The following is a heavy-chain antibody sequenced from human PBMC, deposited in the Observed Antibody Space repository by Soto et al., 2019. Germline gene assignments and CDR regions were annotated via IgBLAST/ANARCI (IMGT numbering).Heavy chain of an antibody. CDR2: INAGNGNT. Sequence: QVQLVQSGAEVKKPGASVKVSCKASGYTFITYAMHWVRQAPGQRLEWMGWINAGNGNTKYSQKFQGRVSITSDTSASTAYMELSSLRSEDTAVYYCARGIIVGGWYPYYFDYWGQGTLVTVSS. CDR1: GYTFITYA. J-gene: IGHJ4*02. V-gene: IGHV1-3*01. CDR3: ARGIIVGGWYPYYFDY. D-gene: IGHD6-19*01.